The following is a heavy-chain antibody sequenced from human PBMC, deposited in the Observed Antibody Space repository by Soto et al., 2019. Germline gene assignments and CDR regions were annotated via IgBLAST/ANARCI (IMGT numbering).Heavy chain of an antibody. J-gene: IGHJ4*02. Sequence: QVQLVESGGGVVQPGRSLRLSCAASGFTFSSYAMHWVRQAPGKGLEWVAVISYDGSNKYYADSVKGRFTISRDNSKNTLYRQMNSLRAEDTAVYYCARVGITTTYYFDYWGQGTLVTVSS. D-gene: IGHD3-10*01. V-gene: IGHV3-30-3*01. CDR1: GFTFSSYA. CDR2: ISYDGSNK. CDR3: ARVGITTTYYFDY.